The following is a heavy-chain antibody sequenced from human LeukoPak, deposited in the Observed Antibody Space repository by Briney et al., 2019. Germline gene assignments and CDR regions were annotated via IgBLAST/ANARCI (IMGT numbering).Heavy chain of an antibody. CDR1: GFTFSSYA. CDR2: ISYDGSNK. Sequence: PGRSLRLSCAASGFTFSSYAMHWVRQAPGKGLEWVAVISYDGSNKYYADSVKGRFTISRGNSKNTLYLQMNSLRAEDTAVYYCAERGGDYRYYYYYGMDVWGQGTTVTVSS. D-gene: IGHD4-17*01. CDR3: AERGGDYRYYYYYGMDV. V-gene: IGHV3-30*04. J-gene: IGHJ6*02.